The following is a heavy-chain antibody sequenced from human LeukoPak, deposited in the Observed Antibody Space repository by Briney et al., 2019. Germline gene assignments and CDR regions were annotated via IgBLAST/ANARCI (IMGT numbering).Heavy chain of an antibody. D-gene: IGHD3-10*01. V-gene: IGHV4-59*01. CDR2: IYYSGTA. J-gene: IGHJ3*02. CDR3: ARDRPAEKISVWFGGPTGGIDPFDI. CDR1: GASISGYH. Sequence: PSETLSLTCIVSGASISGYHWSWIRQPPWKGLEWMGYIYYSGTANYNPSLESRVTISIDTSKNQISLNLSSVTAADTAIYYCARDRPAEKISVWFGGPTGGIDPFDIWGQGKMVIVSS.